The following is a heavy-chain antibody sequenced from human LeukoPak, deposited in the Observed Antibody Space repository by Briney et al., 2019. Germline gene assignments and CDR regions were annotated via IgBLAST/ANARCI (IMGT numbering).Heavy chain of an antibody. J-gene: IGHJ4*02. CDR1: GVSISSYY. V-gene: IGHV4-59*01. CDR3: ASDQDSNNWYYY. Sequence: PSETLSLICTVSGVSISSYYWTWIRQPAGKGLEWIGYIYKNGSTNYNPSLKSRVTISVDTSKNHFSLKLSPVTAADTAVYYCASDQDSNNWYYYWGQGTLVTVSS. CDR2: IYKNGST. D-gene: IGHD6-13*01.